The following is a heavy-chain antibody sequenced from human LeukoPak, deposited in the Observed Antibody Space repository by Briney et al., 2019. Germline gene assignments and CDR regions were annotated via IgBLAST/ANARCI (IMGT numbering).Heavy chain of an antibody. CDR3: ASQGEDEYGDYVHFFDN. CDR2: VLPTGSP. CDR1: SGEFLATS. Sequence: PSETLSLTCTVSSGEFLATSWTWIRQPPGKGLEWIGYVLPTGSPNYNPSLMSRVTISADTSNKQISLKLTSVTAADTAIYFCASQGEDEYGDYVHFFDNWGQGTLVTVSS. V-gene: IGHV4-4*09. J-gene: IGHJ4*02. D-gene: IGHD4-17*01.